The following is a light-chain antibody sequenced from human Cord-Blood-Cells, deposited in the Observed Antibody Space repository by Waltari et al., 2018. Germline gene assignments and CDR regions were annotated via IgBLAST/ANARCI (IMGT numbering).Light chain of an antibody. CDR2: YAS. V-gene: IGKV3-11*01. CDR1: QSVSSY. CDR3: QQRSNRPPYT. J-gene: IGKJ2*01. Sequence: EIVLTQSPATLSLSPGERATLSCRASQSVSSYLAWYQQKPGQAPRLLIFYASNRATSIPARFSGSGSGTDFTLTISSLEPEDFAVYYCQQRSNRPPYTFGQGTKLEIK.